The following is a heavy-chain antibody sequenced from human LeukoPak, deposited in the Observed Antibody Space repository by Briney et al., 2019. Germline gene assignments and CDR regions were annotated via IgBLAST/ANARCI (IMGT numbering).Heavy chain of an antibody. J-gene: IGHJ4*02. Sequence: GGSLRLSCAVSGXTFSSFGMNWVRQAPGKGLEWVSSISSSGNYIYYADSVKGRFTISRDNAKNSLYLQMNSLRAEDTAVYYCARARGSYAFDFWGQGTLVTVSS. CDR3: ARARGSYAFDF. CDR2: ISSSGNYI. V-gene: IGHV3-21*01. CDR1: GXTFSSFG. D-gene: IGHD3-16*01.